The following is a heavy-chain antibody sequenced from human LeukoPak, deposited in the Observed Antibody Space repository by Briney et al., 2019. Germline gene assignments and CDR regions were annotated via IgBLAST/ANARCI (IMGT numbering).Heavy chain of an antibody. D-gene: IGHD4-23*01. J-gene: IGHJ4*02. V-gene: IGHV1-69*13. CDR2: IIPIFGTA. CDR1: GGTFSSYA. CDR3: ARGWLAETTVVTPYNY. Sequence: GASVKVSCKASGGTFSSYAISWVRQAPGQGLEWMGGIIPIFGTAKYAQKSQGRVTITAVESMSTAYMELSSLRSEDTAVYYCARGWLAETTVVTPYNYWGQGTLVTVSS.